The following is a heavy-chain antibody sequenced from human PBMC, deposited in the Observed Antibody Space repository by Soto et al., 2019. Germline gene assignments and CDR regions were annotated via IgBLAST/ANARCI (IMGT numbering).Heavy chain of an antibody. CDR2: IGSSSVTI. V-gene: IGHV3-48*01. CDR3: AGVPSSGWPYFFVY. Sequence: GGSLRLSCAASGFTLSNYVMNWVRQAPGKGLEWISCIGSSSVTIFHADSVKGRFTISRDSAKNSLYLQMNSLRAEDTAMYYCAGVPSSGWPYFFVYGGLGTLVTVSS. J-gene: IGHJ4*02. CDR1: GFTLSNYV. D-gene: IGHD6-19*01.